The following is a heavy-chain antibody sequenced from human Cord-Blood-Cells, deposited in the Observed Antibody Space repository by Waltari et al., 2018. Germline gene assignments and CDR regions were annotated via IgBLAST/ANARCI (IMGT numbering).Heavy chain of an antibody. CDR1: GGTFSSYA. CDR2: IIPIFGTA. D-gene: IGHD2-15*01. J-gene: IGHJ6*02. V-gene: IGHV1-69*01. CDR3: ARDIAPRVVVAATNYYYYGMDV. Sequence: QVQLVQSGAEVKKPGSSVKVSCKASGGTFSSYAISWVRQAPGQGLEWMGGIIPIFGTANYAQKFQGRVTITADESTSTAYMELSSLRSEDTAVYYCARDIAPRVVVAATNYYYYGMDVWGQGTTVTVSS.